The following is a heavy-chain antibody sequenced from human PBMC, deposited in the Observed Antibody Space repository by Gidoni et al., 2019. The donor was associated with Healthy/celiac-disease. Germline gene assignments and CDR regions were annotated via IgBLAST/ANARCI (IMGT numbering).Heavy chain of an antibody. CDR2: INPSGGCT. V-gene: IGHV1-46*01. CDR3: ARGQRITMVLGVFDY. J-gene: IGHJ4*02. D-gene: IGHD3-10*01. Sequence: QVQLVQSGAEVKKPGASVKVSCKASGYTFTSYYMHWVRQAPGQGLEWMGIINPSGGCTSYAQKFQGRVTMTRDTSTSTVYMELSSLRSEDTAVYYCARGQRITMVLGVFDYWGQGTLVTVSS. CDR1: GYTFTSYY.